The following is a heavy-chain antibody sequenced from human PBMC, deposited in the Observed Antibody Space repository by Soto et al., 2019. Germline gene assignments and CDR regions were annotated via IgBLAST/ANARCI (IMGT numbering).Heavy chain of an antibody. CDR3: PRGRKYSGGEVYYYGRDV. CDR2: ISYAESNK. J-gene: IGHJ6*02. Sequence: QVQLVESGGGVVQPGGSLRLSCAASGFTFSNYAMHWVRQAPGKGLEWVAVISYAESNKYYADSVTGRFTISRDNSKNMLYLQMNSLRAEDTAVYYCPRGRKYSGGEVYYYGRDVWGQGTTVTVS. V-gene: IGHV3-30*03. CDR1: GFTFSNYA. D-gene: IGHD2-21*01.